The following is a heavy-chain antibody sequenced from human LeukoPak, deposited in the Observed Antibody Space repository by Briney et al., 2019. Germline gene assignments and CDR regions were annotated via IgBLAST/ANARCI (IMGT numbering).Heavy chain of an antibody. J-gene: IGHJ6*03. D-gene: IGHD3-10*01. CDR3: ARDRGLSDYYYMDV. CDR2: IYFSGSA. V-gene: IGHV4-61*10. Sequence: SETLSLTCTVSGVSISNDGYYWTWIRQSAGKGLEWIGRIYFSGSANRNPSLKSRVTISIDTSKNQFSLKLSSVTAADTVVYYCARDRGLSDYYYMDVWGKGTTVTVSS. CDR1: GVSISNDGYY.